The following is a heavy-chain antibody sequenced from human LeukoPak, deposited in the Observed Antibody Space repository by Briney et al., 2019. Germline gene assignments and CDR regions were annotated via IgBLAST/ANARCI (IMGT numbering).Heavy chain of an antibody. V-gene: IGHV4-4*07. Sequence: PSETLSLTCTVSGGSLSSYYWNWIRQPAGKGLEWIGHIYTSGSTNYNPSLKSRVTMSVDTSKNQFSLKLSSVTAADTAVYYCARGGVGAPSHYYYYMDVWGKGTTVTISS. CDR1: GGSLSSYY. CDR2: IYTSGST. D-gene: IGHD1-26*01. CDR3: ARGGVGAPSHYYYYMDV. J-gene: IGHJ6*03.